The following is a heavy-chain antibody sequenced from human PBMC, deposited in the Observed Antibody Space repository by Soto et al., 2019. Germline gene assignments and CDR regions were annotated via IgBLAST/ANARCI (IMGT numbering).Heavy chain of an antibody. CDR1: GESVSSSSAA. CDR3: AGQHPLLDS. CDR2: TYYRSKWYN. J-gene: IGHJ4*02. Sequence: SQTLSLTCAISGESVSSSSAAWDWIRQSPSRGLEWLGRTYYRSKWYNNYAISVKSRIIINPDTSKNQFSLQLNSVTPEDTAVYYCAGQHPLLDSWGQGTLVTVSS. D-gene: IGHD6-13*01. V-gene: IGHV6-1*01.